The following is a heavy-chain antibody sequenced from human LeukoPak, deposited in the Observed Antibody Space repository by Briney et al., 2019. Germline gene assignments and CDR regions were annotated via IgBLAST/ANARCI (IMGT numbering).Heavy chain of an antibody. D-gene: IGHD3-10*01. CDR1: GGSISSYY. V-gene: IGHV4-4*07. Sequence: SETLSLTCTVSGGSISSYYWSWIRQPAGKGLEWIGRIYTSGSTNYNPSLKSRVTMSVDTSKNQFSLKLSSVTAADTAVYYCARGGFGEVGYYYYMDVWGKGTTVTISS. CDR3: ARGGFGEVGYYYYMDV. J-gene: IGHJ6*03. CDR2: IYTSGST.